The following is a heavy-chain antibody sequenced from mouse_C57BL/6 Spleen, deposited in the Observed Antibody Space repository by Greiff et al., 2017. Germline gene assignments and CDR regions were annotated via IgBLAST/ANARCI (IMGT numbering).Heavy chain of an antibody. V-gene: IGHV5-17*01. J-gene: IGHJ4*01. CDR3: ARNDYDRYYAMDY. Sequence: EVKVVDSGGGLVKPGGSLKLSCAASGFTFSDYGMHWVRQAPEKGLEWVAYISSGSSTIYYADTVKGRFTISRDNAKNTLFLQMTSLRSEDTAMYYCARNDYDRYYAMDYWGQGTSVTVSS. CDR2: ISSGSSTI. CDR1: GFTFSDYG. D-gene: IGHD2-4*01.